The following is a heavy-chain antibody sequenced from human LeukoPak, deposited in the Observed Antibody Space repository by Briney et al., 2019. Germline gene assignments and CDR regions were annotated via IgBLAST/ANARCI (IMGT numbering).Heavy chain of an antibody. V-gene: IGHV4-59*08. CDR2: IYYSGST. J-gene: IGHJ3*02. CDR1: GGSISGDH. CDR3: ARRNDFGI. Sequence: EPSETLSLTCTVSGGSISGDHWNWIRQPPGKGLEWIGYIYYSGSTNSNPSLKSRVTISIDTSKNQFSLKLTSVTAADTAVYYCARRNDFGIWGQGTMVTVSS.